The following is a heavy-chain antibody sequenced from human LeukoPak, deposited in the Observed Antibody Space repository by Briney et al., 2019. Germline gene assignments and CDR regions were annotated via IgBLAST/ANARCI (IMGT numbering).Heavy chain of an antibody. V-gene: IGHV3-30*04. J-gene: IGHJ6*03. Sequence: GGSLRLSCTASGFTFSSYAMHWVRQAPGKELEWVALISYDGSDKYYADSVKGRFTISRDNSKNTLYLQMNNLRSEDTAVYYCPRDPGSLEFYYYMDVWGKGTTVTVSS. CDR2: ISYDGSDK. D-gene: IGHD3-3*01. CDR3: PRDPGSLEFYYYMDV. CDR1: GFTFSSYA.